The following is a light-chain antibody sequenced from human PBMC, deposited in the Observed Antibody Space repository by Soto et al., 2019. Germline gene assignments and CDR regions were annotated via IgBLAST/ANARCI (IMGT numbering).Light chain of an antibody. CDR2: DAS. CDR1: QSVSSY. Sequence: EIVLTQSPATLSFSPGERATLSCRASQSVSSYLACCQQKPGQAPRFLIYDASNRATGIPARFSGSGSATAFTLTNSRLDHEDFAVYRCQQRSNWPLLTFGGGTKGEIK. V-gene: IGKV3-11*01. CDR3: QQRSNWPLLT. J-gene: IGKJ4*01.